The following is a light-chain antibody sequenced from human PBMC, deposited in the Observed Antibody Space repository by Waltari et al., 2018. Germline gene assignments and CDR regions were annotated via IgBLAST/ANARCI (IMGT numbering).Light chain of an antibody. J-gene: IGLJ3*02. V-gene: IGLV2-11*02. CDR1: NFDFGVYNY. Sequence: QSALPQPRSVSGSPVQSVTISVTGTNFDFGVYNYVSWYQQHPGKAPKLMIYNVNERLSGVPDRFSGSKSGNTASLTISGLQAEDEADYFCCSYAGRSTWVFGGGTKVTVL. CDR3: CSYAGRSTWV. CDR2: NVN.